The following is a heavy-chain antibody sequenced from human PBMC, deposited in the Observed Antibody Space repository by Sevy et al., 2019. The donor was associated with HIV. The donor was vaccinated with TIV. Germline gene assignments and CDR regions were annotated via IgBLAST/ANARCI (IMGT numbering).Heavy chain of an antibody. V-gene: IGHV3-23*01. J-gene: IGHJ3*02. Sequence: GGSLRLSCATSGFTFGTHAMSWVRQAPGKGLEWVSGISGSGGSTYYGDSVKGRFTISRDKSKKTLYLQVNSLRAEDTAVYYYAYGVYDFWSGRSDIFDIWGQGTMVTVSS. D-gene: IGHD3-3*01. CDR1: GFTFGTHA. CDR3: AYGVYDFWSGRSDIFDI. CDR2: ISGSGGST.